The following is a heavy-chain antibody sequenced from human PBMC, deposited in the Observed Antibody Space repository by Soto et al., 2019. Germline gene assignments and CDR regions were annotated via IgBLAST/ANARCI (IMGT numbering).Heavy chain of an antibody. V-gene: IGHV6-1*01. CDR2: TYYRSKWFN. CDR1: GDSVSNNSGA. CDR3: ARDRAVAGTYYYGMDV. D-gene: IGHD6-19*01. Sequence: PSQTLSLSCAISGDSVSNNSGAWNWIRQSPSRGLEWLGRTYYRSKWFNDYAVSVKSRMIINPDTSKNQFSLQLNSVTPEDTAVYYCARDRAVAGTYYYGMDVWGQGTTCTVSS. J-gene: IGHJ6*02.